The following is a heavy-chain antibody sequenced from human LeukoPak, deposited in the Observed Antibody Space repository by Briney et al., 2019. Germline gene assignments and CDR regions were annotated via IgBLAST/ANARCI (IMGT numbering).Heavy chain of an antibody. Sequence: QPGRSLRLSCAASGFTFSSYAMHWVRQAPGKGLEWVAVISYDGSNKYYADPVKGRFTISRDNSKNTLYLQMNSLRAEDTAVYYCARDRIPKYSAITYWGQGTLVTVSS. J-gene: IGHJ4*02. CDR2: ISYDGSNK. D-gene: IGHD6-6*01. V-gene: IGHV3-30-3*01. CDR3: ARDRIPKYSAITY. CDR1: GFTFSSYA.